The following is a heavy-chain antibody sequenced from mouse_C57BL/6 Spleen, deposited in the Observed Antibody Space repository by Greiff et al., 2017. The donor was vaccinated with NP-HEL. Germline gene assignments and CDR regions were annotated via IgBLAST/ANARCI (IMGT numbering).Heavy chain of an antibody. Sequence: QVQLQQPGAELVKPGASVKLSCKASGYTFTSYWMHWVQQRPGRGLEWIGRIDPNSGGTKYNEKFKSKATLTVDKPSSTAYMQLSSLTSEDSAVYYCARRDTTVEGGPWFAYWGQGTLVTVSA. CDR1: GYTFTSYW. J-gene: IGHJ3*01. CDR2: IDPNSGGT. D-gene: IGHD1-1*01. V-gene: IGHV1-72*01. CDR3: ARRDTTVEGGPWFAY.